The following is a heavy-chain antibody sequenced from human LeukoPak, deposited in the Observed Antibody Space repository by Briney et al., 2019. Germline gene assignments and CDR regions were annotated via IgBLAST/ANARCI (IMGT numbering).Heavy chain of an antibody. J-gene: IGHJ4*02. Sequence: GGSLRLSCAASGFTFSSYAMSWVRQAPGKGLEWVSAISGSGGSTYYADSVKGRLTISRDNSKNTLYLQMNSLRAEDTAVYYCAKDGSGYSYARDDKFDYWGQGTLVTVSS. CDR2: ISGSGGST. V-gene: IGHV3-23*01. CDR1: GFTFSSYA. CDR3: AKDGSGYSYARDDKFDY. D-gene: IGHD5-18*01.